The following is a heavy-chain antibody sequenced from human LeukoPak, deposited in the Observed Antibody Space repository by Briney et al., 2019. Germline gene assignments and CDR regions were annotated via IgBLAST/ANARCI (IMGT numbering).Heavy chain of an antibody. V-gene: IGHV1-46*01. Sequence: ASVKVSCKASGYTFTNNFMHWVRQAPGRGLEWMGIINPSGDNTWYAQKFQGRVTMTRDMATSTDYMEVSSLRSEDTAVYYCARDVSVGATALGYWGQGTLVTVSS. CDR2: INPSGDNT. CDR1: GYTFTNNF. J-gene: IGHJ4*02. CDR3: ARDVSVGATALGY. D-gene: IGHD1-26*01.